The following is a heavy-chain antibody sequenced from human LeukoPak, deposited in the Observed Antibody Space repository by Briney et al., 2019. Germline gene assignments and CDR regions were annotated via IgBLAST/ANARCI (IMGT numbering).Heavy chain of an antibody. CDR3: ARDLTTLYGDYSIDY. CDR1: GGTFSSYA. Sequence: SVKVSCKASGGTFSSYAISWVRQAPGQGLEWMGRIIPILGIANYAQKFQGRVTITADKSTSTAYMELSSLRSEDTAVYYCARDLTTLYGDYSIDYWGQGTLVTVSS. D-gene: IGHD4-17*01. J-gene: IGHJ4*02. CDR2: IIPILGIA. V-gene: IGHV1-69*04.